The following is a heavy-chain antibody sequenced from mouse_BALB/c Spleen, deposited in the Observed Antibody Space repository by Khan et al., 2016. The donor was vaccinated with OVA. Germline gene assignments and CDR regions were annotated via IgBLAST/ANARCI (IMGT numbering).Heavy chain of an antibody. CDR1: GFTFYRFG. D-gene: IGHD1-1*01. J-gene: IGHJ2*01. V-gene: IGHV5-17*02. CDR3: SRGGAYDGGLDY. Sequence: EVELVESGGGLVQPGGSRKLSCAASGFTFYRFGMHWVRQAPEKGLEWVAYIGSDSNTIYYEDTMKGRFTISRDNSKNTLFLQMPSLRSEDTAMNYCSRGGAYDGGLDYWGQGTTLTVSS. CDR2: IGSDSNTI.